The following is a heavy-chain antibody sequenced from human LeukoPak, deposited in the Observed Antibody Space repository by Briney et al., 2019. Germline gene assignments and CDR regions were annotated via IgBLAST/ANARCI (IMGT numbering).Heavy chain of an antibody. V-gene: IGHV3-73*01. CDR3: ARNPAGAPVPLHY. CDR2: IRSKGKNYAT. J-gene: IGHJ4*02. Sequence: GGSLRLSCAASGFTFSASGMHWVRQASGQGLEWIGRIRSKGKNYATVSAASLKGTITISRDASKNTAYLQMNRLDTADPAVYFCARNPAGAPVPLHYWGQGTLVPVS. D-gene: IGHD6-25*01. CDR1: GFTFSASG.